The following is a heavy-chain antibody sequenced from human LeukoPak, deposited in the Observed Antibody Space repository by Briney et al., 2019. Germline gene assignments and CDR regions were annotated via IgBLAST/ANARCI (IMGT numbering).Heavy chain of an antibody. CDR1: GYTLTELS. V-gene: IGHV1-24*01. CDR3: ATAAGFGEFYYFDY. D-gene: IGHD3-10*01. CDR2: FDPEDGET. Sequence: ASVKVSCKVSGYTLTELSMHWVRQAPGKGLEWMGGFDPEDGETIYAQKFQGRVTMTEDTSTDTAYMELSSLRSEDTAVYYCATAAGFGEFYYFDYWAREPWSPSPQ. J-gene: IGHJ4*02.